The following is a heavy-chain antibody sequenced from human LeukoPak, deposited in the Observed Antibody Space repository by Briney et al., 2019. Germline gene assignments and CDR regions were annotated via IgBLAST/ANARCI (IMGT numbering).Heavy chain of an antibody. Sequence: GGSLRLSCTASGFTFSTYWMTWVRQAPGKGLEWVANIKEDGSREYYVDSVKGRFTISRDNAKNSLYLQMDSLTAEDTAVYYCARDSPGYGAYVSWGQGTLVSVSS. D-gene: IGHD5-12*01. J-gene: IGHJ1*01. CDR3: ARDSPGYGAYVS. CDR2: IKEDGSRE. V-gene: IGHV3-7*01. CDR1: GFTFSTYW.